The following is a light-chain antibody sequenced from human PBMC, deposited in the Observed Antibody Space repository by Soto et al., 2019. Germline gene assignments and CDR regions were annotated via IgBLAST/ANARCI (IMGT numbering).Light chain of an antibody. J-gene: IGKJ1*01. CDR2: GAS. CDR3: QQSFNNPRT. CDR1: QTIGNY. V-gene: IGKV1-39*01. Sequence: DTPLTQSPSSLSASVGDRVTITCRASQTIGNYLNWYQHKPGKAPKLLIYGASTLHSGVPSRFSGSGSGTDFSLIISSLQPEDCGTYYCQQSFNNPRTFGQGTTVQIK.